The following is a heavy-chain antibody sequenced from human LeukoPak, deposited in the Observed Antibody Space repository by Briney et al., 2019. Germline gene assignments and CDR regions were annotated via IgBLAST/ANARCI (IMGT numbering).Heavy chain of an antibody. D-gene: IGHD2-2*01. V-gene: IGHV1-8*01. CDR2: TNPNTGKT. J-gene: IGHJ5*02. CDR1: GYTFTSYD. CDR3: ARKTCSTTSCLHP. Sequence: GASVKVSCKASGYTFTSYDINWVRQAAGQGLEWMGYTNPNTGKTGYAQRFQGRVTMTRDTSIDTAYMELSSLGSEDTAVYYCARKTCSTTSCLHPWGQGTLVTVSS.